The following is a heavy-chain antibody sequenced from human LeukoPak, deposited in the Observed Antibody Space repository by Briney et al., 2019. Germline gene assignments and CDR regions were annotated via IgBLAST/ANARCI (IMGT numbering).Heavy chain of an antibody. CDR1: GGSISSSSYY. CDR2: IYYSGST. J-gene: IGHJ4*02. D-gene: IGHD2-15*01. V-gene: IGHV4-39*07. CDR3: ARGRRARVVVAANYFDY. Sequence: SETLSLTCTVSGGSISSSSYYWGWIRQPPGKGLEWIGSIYYSGSTYYNPSLKSRVTISVDTSKNQFSLKLSSVTAADTAVYYCARGRRARVVVAANYFDYWGQGTLVTVSS.